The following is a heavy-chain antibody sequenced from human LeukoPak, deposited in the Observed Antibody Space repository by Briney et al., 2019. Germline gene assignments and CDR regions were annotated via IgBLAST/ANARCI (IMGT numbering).Heavy chain of an antibody. J-gene: IGHJ4*02. CDR2: ISTSSSYI. Sequence: GGSLRLSCAASGFTFTTYWMSWVRQAPGKGLEWVSFISTSSSYIYYADSVRGRFTISRDNPKNSLYLQINSLRAEDTAVYYCARVALVSGPSYGSESEAADYWGQGTLVTVSS. V-gene: IGHV3-21*01. CDR1: GFTFTTYW. CDR3: ARVALVSGPSYGSESEAADY. D-gene: IGHD3-10*01.